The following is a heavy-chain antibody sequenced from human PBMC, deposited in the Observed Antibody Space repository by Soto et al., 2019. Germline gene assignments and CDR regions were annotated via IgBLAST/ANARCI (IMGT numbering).Heavy chain of an antibody. CDR3: ARDRTDSGYYTNWLDP. CDR2: IIPIFGTT. V-gene: IGHV1-69*06. J-gene: IGHJ5*02. Sequence: SVKVSCKASGGTFCSDAITWVRQAPGQGLEWVGRIIPIFGTTNYAQNLQGRVTISADKSTLTSYMELHSLTSDDTALYYCARDRTDSGYYTNWLDPWGQGTQVTVSS. D-gene: IGHD3-22*01. CDR1: GGTFCSDA.